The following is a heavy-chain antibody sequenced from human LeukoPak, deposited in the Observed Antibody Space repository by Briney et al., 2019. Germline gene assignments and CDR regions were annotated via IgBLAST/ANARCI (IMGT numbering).Heavy chain of an antibody. V-gene: IGHV3-30*04. CDR2: ISYDGSNK. CDR3: ARDLYCSGGSCYLGIDY. Sequence: GGSLRLSCAASGFTFSSYAMHWVRQAPGKGLEWVAVISYDGSNKYYADSVKGRFTISRDNSKNTLYLQMNSLRAEDTAVCYCARDLYCSGGSCYLGIDYWGQGTLVTVSS. D-gene: IGHD2-15*01. CDR1: GFTFSSYA. J-gene: IGHJ4*02.